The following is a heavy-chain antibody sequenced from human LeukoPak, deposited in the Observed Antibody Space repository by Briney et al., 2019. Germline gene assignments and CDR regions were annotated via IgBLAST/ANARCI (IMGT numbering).Heavy chain of an antibody. Sequence: GGSLRLSCAASGFTFSSYAMSWVRQARGKGLEWVSAISGSGGSTYSADSVKGRFTISRDNSKNTLYLQMNSLRAEDTAVYYCAKTYYDFWSGYLHYYYYGMDVWGQGTTVTVSS. CDR3: AKTYYDFWSGYLHYYYYGMDV. V-gene: IGHV3-23*01. D-gene: IGHD3-3*01. J-gene: IGHJ6*02. CDR1: GFTFSSYA. CDR2: ISGSGGST.